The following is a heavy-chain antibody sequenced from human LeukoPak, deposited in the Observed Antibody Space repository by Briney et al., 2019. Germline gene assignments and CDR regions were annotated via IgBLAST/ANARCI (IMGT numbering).Heavy chain of an antibody. CDR2: IYTSGST. J-gene: IGHJ4*02. Sequence: SETLSLTCTVSGGSISSGSYYWSWIRQPAGKGLEWIGRIYTSGSTNYNPSLKSRVTISADTSKNQFSLKLSSVTAADTAVYYCARGRRGKSYFDYWGQGTLVTVSS. CDR1: GGSISSGSYY. CDR3: ARGRRGKSYFDY. V-gene: IGHV4-61*02.